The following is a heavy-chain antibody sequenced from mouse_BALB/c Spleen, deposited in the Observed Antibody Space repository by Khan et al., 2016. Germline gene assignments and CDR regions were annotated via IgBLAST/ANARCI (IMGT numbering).Heavy chain of an antibody. V-gene: IGHV3-2*02. Sequence: EVQLQESGPGLVKPSQSLSLTCTVTGYPITSDYAWNWIRQFPGNKLEWMGYISYSGSTSYSPSLKSRIPITRDTSKHQIFLRLNSVTTEDTATFYCAGGLGEFAYWGEAALVTVSA. J-gene: IGHJ3*01. D-gene: IGHD4-1*01. CDR3: AGGLGEFAY. CDR1: GYPITSDYA. CDR2: ISYSGST.